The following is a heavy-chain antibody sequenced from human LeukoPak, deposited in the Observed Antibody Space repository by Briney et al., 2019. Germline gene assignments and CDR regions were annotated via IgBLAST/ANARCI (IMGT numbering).Heavy chain of an antibody. CDR3: TRNSGWYGLS. CDR1: GFTVSSDY. D-gene: IGHD6-19*01. J-gene: IGHJ1*01. CDR2: IDYDGGSG. Sequence: PGGSLRLSCAASGFTVSSDYMSWIRQAPGKGLEWVSSIDYDGGSGHYADSVKGRFTISRDNSNNTLFLHLNSLRGEDTAVYYCTRNSGWYGLSWGQGTLVTVSS. V-gene: IGHV3-53*01.